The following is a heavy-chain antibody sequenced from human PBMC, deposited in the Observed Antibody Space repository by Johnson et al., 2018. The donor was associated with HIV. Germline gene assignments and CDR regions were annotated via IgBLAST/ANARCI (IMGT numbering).Heavy chain of an antibody. D-gene: IGHD5-18*01. CDR3: TNPDTAMATGAFDI. V-gene: IGHV3-15*01. Sequence: VQLVESGGGLVKPGGSLRLSCAASGFTFSNAWMSWVRQAPGKGLEWVGRIKSKTDGGTTDYAAPVKGRFTISRDDSKNTLYLQMNSLKTEYTAVYYCTNPDTAMATGAFDIWGQGTMFTVSS. J-gene: IGHJ3*02. CDR1: GFTFSNAW. CDR2: IKSKTDGGTT.